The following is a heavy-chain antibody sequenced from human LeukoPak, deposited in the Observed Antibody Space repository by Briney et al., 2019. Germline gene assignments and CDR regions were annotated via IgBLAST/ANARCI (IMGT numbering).Heavy chain of an antibody. CDR3: ARVYDSNRSGYFDY. CDR2: INHSGST. Sequence: SETLSLTCAVSGGSFSDYYWNWIRQPPGKGLEWIGEINHSGSTNYNPSLKSRVTISVDTSKNQFSLKLSSVTAADTAVYYCARVYDSNRSGYFDYWGQGTLVTVSS. D-gene: IGHD3-22*01. J-gene: IGHJ4*02. V-gene: IGHV4-34*01. CDR1: GGSFSDYY.